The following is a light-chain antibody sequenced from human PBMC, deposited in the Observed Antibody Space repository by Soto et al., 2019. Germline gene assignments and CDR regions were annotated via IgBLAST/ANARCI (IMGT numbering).Light chain of an antibody. Sequence: QSALTQPASVSWSPGQSITISCTGTSSDVGGYNWVSWYQHHPGKAPQLMIYEVSNRPSGVSNRFSGSKSGNTASLTISGLQAEDEADYYCSSYTGSNTLYVFGTGTKVTVL. CDR3: SSYTGSNTLYV. CDR1: SSDVGGYNW. V-gene: IGLV2-14*01. J-gene: IGLJ1*01. CDR2: EVS.